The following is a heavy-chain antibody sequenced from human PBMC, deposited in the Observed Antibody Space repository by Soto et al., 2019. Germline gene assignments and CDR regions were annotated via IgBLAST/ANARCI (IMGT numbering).Heavy chain of an antibody. Sequence: GGSLRLSCAASGFTFSSYSMNWVRQAPGKGLEWVSSISSSSSYIYYADSVKGRFTISRDNAKNSLYLQMNSLRAEDTAVYYCARDAVTTARHYYYGMDVWGQGTTVTVSS. CDR2: ISSSSSYI. CDR3: ARDAVTTARHYYYGMDV. CDR1: GFTFSSYS. D-gene: IGHD4-17*01. V-gene: IGHV3-21*01. J-gene: IGHJ6*02.